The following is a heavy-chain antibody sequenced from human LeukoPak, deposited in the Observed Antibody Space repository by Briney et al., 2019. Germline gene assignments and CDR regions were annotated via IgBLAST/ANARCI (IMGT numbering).Heavy chain of an antibody. V-gene: IGHV3-30*02. CDR3: AKDSGQGLDS. CDR2: VRSDGSNK. Sequence: PGGSLRLSCAASGFIFNDYDMHWVRQAPGKGLEWVAFVRSDGSNKYYTDSMKGRFTISRDNSENTLYLQMNNLRTEDTAVYYCAKDSGQGLDSWGQGTLVTVSS. J-gene: IGHJ4*02. CDR1: GFIFNDYD.